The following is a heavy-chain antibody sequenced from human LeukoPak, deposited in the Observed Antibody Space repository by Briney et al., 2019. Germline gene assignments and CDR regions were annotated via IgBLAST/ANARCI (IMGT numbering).Heavy chain of an antibody. CDR3: ARDRGKYDSSDDYYYAYYFDY. V-gene: IGHV1-8*03. J-gene: IGHJ4*02. D-gene: IGHD3-22*01. CDR2: MNPNSGNT. Sequence: ASVKVSCKASGYTFTSYDINWVRQATGQGLEWMGWMNPNSGNTGYAQKFQGRVTITRNTSISTAYMELSSLRSDDTAVYYCARDRGKYDSSDDYYYAYYFDYWGQGTLVTVSS. CDR1: GYTFTSYD.